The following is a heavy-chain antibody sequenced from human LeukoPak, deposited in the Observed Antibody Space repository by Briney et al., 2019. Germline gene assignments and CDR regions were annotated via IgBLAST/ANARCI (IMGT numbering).Heavy chain of an antibody. Sequence: HGASLQISCKGSGYSFTSYWISWVRQLPGKGLEWMGRIDPSDSYTNYSPSFQGHVTISADKSISTAYLQWSSLKASDTAMYYCARPAYYDILTGSWDYYGMDVWGKGTTVTVSS. CDR2: IDPSDSYT. J-gene: IGHJ6*04. V-gene: IGHV5-10-1*01. CDR3: ARPAYYDILTGSWDYYGMDV. CDR1: GYSFTSYW. D-gene: IGHD3-9*01.